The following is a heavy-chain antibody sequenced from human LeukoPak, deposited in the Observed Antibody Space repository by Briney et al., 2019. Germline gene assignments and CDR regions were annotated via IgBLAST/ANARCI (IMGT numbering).Heavy chain of an antibody. D-gene: IGHD4-23*01. CDR2: ISYDGSNK. V-gene: IGHV3-30*03. CDR3: ARDRDPRGLRWHFDY. J-gene: IGHJ4*02. Sequence: PGGSLRLSCAAPGFTFSSYGMNGVRQAPGKGLEWVAVISYDGSNKYYADSVKGRFTISRDNAKNSLYLQMNSLRAEDTAVYYCARDRDPRGLRWHFDYWGQGTLVTVSS. CDR1: GFTFSSYG.